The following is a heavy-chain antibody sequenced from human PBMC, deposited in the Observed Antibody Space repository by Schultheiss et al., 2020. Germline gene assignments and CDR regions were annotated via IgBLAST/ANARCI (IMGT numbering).Heavy chain of an antibody. V-gene: IGHV1-2*04. CDR1: GYTFTGYY. Sequence: ASVKVSCKASGYTFTGYYMHWVRQAPGQGLEWMGWINPNSGGTNYAQKFQGWVTMTRDTSISTAYMELSRLRSDDTAVYYCAREGTWYYDFWSDGYGMDVWGQGTTVTGSS. CDR2: INPNSGGT. D-gene: IGHD3-3*01. CDR3: AREGTWYYDFWSDGYGMDV. J-gene: IGHJ6*02.